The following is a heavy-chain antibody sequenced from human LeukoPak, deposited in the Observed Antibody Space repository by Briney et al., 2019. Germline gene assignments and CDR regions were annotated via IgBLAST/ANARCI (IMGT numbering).Heavy chain of an antibody. V-gene: IGHV4-61*08. D-gene: IGHD6-13*01. CDR1: GASVSSSGYY. CDR2: IYHSGST. CDR3: GRETIAATGTSVFFDY. Sequence: SSETLSLTCTVSGASVSSSGYYWSWIRQPPGKGLEWIGYIYHSGSTNYNPSLKSRVTISVDTSKNQFSLKLTSMTAADTAVYYCGRETIAATGTSVFFDYRGQGTLVTVSS. J-gene: IGHJ4*02.